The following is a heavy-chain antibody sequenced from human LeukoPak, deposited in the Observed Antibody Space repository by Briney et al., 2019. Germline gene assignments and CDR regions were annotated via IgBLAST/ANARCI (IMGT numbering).Heavy chain of an antibody. J-gene: IGHJ4*02. D-gene: IGHD5-18*01. CDR3: ATLSGDSHGYDY. CDR1: GFTFSTYW. Sequence: GGSLRLSCAASGFTFSTYWMTWVRQAPGKGLEWVANIKQDGSEKNYVDSVKGRFTISRDNVKNSVYLQMNSLRAEDTAVYYCATLSGDSHGYDYWGQGTLVTVSS. CDR2: IKQDGSEK. V-gene: IGHV3-7*02.